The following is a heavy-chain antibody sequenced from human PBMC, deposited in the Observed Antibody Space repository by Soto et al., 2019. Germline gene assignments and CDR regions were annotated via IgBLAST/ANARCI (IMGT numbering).Heavy chain of an antibody. CDR1: GFTFSNYG. V-gene: IGHV3-33*01. D-gene: IGHD3-10*01. J-gene: IGHJ6*02. CDR3: ARDDEDPGNGMDV. CDR2: ILNDGSNR. Sequence: QVQLVESGGGVVQPGRSLRLSCAASGFTFSNYGMHWVRQAPGKGLEWVAVILNDGSNRYHADSVKDRFTISRDNSKNMLYLQMNSLRAEDTAVYYWARDDEDPGNGMDVWGQGTTVTVS.